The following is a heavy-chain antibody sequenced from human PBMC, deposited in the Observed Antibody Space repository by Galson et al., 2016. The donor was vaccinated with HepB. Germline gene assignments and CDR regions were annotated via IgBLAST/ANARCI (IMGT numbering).Heavy chain of an antibody. CDR3: TTGGGNWALGMDV. D-gene: IGHD1-1*01. CDR1: GFTFTSAW. V-gene: IGHV3-15*01. J-gene: IGHJ6*02. Sequence: SLRLSCAASGFTFTSAWMSWVRQAPGKGLEWVGRIKSKTDGGTTDYAAPVKGRFTISRDDSKNTPYLQMNSLKTEDTAVYYCTTGGGNWALGMDVWGQGTTVTVSS. CDR2: IKSKTDGGTT.